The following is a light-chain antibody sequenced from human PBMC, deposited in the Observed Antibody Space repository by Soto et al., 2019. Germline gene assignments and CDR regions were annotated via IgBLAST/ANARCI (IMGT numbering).Light chain of an antibody. J-gene: IGKJ5*01. Sequence: DIQMTQSPSSLSASVGDIVTITCRASQGIIYALGWYQQKPGSAPKRLLYGASTRATGIPVRFSGSGFGTEFTLTISSLQSEDFAVYYCQQYKNWPLFGQGTRLEIK. CDR2: GAS. CDR1: QGIIYA. CDR3: QQYKNWPL. V-gene: IGKV1-17*01.